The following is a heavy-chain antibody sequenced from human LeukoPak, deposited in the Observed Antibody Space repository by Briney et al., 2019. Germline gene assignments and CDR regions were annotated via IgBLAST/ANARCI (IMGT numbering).Heavy chain of an antibody. J-gene: IGHJ3*02. CDR3: ARAGYWPAFDI. Sequence: PGGSLRLSCAGSGFIFSSYGMHWVRQAPGKGLEWVSSISSSSSYIYYADSVKGRFTISRDNAKNSLYLQMNSLRAEDTAVYYCARAGYWPAFDIWGQGTMVTVSS. V-gene: IGHV3-21*01. CDR2: ISSSSSYI. D-gene: IGHD2-15*01. CDR1: GFIFSSYG.